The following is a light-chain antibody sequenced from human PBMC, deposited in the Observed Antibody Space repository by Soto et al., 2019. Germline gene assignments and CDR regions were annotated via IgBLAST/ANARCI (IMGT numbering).Light chain of an antibody. J-gene: IGLJ3*02. CDR3: AAWDDSLSGVV. Sequence: QSVPTQPPSASGTSGQRVTMSCSGSRSNFETAFVFWSQQVPGAAPTFLTFRHDNWPSGVPDRVSGSKSDSTASLGISGHRTEDEAQYYCAAWDDSLSGVVFGGGTKLTVL. CDR1: RSNFETAF. CDR2: RHD. V-gene: IGLV1-47*01.